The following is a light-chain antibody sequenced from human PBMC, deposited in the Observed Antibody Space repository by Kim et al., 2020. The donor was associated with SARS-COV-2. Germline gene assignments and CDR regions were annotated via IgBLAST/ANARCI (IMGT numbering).Light chain of an antibody. Sequence: SYELTQPPSVSVAPGKTARITCGGNNIGSKSVHWYQQKPGKAPVLVIYYDRDRPSGIPERFSGANSGNTATLTISRVEAGDEDDYYCQVWDSSSDHWVFGEGTQLTFL. V-gene: IGLV3-21*04. J-gene: IGLJ3*02. CDR2: YDR. CDR1: NIGSKS. CDR3: QVWDSSSDHWV.